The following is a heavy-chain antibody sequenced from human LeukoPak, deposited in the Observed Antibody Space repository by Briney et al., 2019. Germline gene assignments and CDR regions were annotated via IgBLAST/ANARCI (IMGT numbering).Heavy chain of an antibody. CDR1: GGSFSGYY. CDR3: ARAPDIVVVPAANYYFDY. V-gene: IGHV4-34*01. D-gene: IGHD2-2*01. Sequence: SETLSLTCAVYGGSFSGYYWSWIRQPPGKGLEWIGEINHSGSTNYNPSLKSRVTISVDTSKNQFSLKLSSVTAADTAVYHCARAPDIVVVPAANYYFDYWGQGTLVTVSS. J-gene: IGHJ4*02. CDR2: INHSGST.